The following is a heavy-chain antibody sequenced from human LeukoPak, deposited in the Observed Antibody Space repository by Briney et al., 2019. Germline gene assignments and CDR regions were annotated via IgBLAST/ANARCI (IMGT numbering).Heavy chain of an antibody. CDR1: GFTFSNAW. J-gene: IGHJ6*02. Sequence: GGSLRLSCAASGFTFSNAWMSWVRQAPGKGLEWVGRIKSKTDGGTTDYAAPVKGRFTISRDDSKNTLYLQMNSLKTEDTAVYYCARFFGTAAGNYYYYGMDVWGQGTTVTVSS. CDR3: ARFFGTAAGNYYYYGMDV. D-gene: IGHD6-13*01. V-gene: IGHV3-15*01. CDR2: IKSKTDGGTT.